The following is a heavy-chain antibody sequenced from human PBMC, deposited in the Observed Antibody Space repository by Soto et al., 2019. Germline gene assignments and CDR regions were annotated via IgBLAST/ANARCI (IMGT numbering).Heavy chain of an antibody. Sequence: ASVKVSFKASGYTFTSYAMHWVRQAPGQRLEWMGWINAGNGNTKYSQKFQGRVTITRDTSASTAYMELSSLRSEDTAVYYCARPHDYRNYFDYWGQGTLVTVSS. V-gene: IGHV1-3*01. D-gene: IGHD4-4*01. CDR1: GYTFTSYA. J-gene: IGHJ4*02. CDR3: ARPHDYRNYFDY. CDR2: INAGNGNT.